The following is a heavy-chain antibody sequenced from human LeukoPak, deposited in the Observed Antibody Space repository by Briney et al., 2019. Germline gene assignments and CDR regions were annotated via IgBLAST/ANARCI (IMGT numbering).Heavy chain of an antibody. CDR3: AKGRDSSSWYGSQDY. D-gene: IGHD6-13*01. Sequence: PGGSLRLSCAASGFTFSCYGIHWVRQAPGKGLEWVAVISYDGSNKYYADSVKGRFTISRDNSKNTLYLQMNSQRAEDTAVYYCAKGRDSSSWYGSQDYWGQGTLVTVSS. J-gene: IGHJ4*02. V-gene: IGHV3-30*18. CDR2: ISYDGSNK. CDR1: GFTFSCYG.